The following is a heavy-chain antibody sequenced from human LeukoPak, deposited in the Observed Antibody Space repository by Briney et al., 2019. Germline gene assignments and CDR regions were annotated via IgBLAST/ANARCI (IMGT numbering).Heavy chain of an antibody. J-gene: IGHJ6*04. D-gene: IGHD3-10*02. V-gene: IGHV3-7*01. CDR3: AELGITMIGGV. CDR2: INENGNDK. CDR1: GFTFSSYS. Sequence: GGSLRLSCAASGFTFSSYSMNWVRQAPGKGLEWVANINENGNDKYYVDSVKGRFTISRDNAKNSLYLQMNSLRAEDTAVYYCAELGITMIGGVWGKGTTVTISS.